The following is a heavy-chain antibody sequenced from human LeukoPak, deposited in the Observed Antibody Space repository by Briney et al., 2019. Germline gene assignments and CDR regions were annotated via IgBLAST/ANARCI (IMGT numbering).Heavy chain of an antibody. CDR2: IYYSGST. CDR3: ARILIAVAGTRAFDI. Sequence: SQTLSLTCTVSGGSISSGGYYWSWIRQHPGKGLEWIGYIYYSGSTYYNPSLKSRVTISLDTSKNQFSLKLSSVTAADTAVYYCARILIAVAGTRAFDIWGQGTMVTVSS. CDR1: GGSISSGGYY. D-gene: IGHD6-19*01. J-gene: IGHJ3*02. V-gene: IGHV4-31*03.